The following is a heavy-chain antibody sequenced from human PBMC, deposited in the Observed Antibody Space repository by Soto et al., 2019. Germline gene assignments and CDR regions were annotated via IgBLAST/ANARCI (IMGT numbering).Heavy chain of an antibody. D-gene: IGHD2-15*01. Sequence: GGSLRLSCAASGFTFSSYAMSWVRQAPGKGLEWVSAISGSGGSTYYADSVKGRFTISRDNSKNTLYLQMNSLRAEDTAVYYCAKDTRYCSGGSCEKNDYWGQGTLVTVSS. J-gene: IGHJ4*02. V-gene: IGHV3-23*01. CDR2: ISGSGGST. CDR1: GFTFSSYA. CDR3: AKDTRYCSGGSCEKNDY.